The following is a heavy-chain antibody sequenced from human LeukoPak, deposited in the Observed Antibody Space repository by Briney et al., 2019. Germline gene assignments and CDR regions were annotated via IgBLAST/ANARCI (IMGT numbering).Heavy chain of an antibody. J-gene: IGHJ4*02. CDR1: GFTFSSYW. V-gene: IGHV3-74*01. CDR3: ARGSYSLGGFDY. CDR2: ISSGGSDT. D-gene: IGHD6-13*01. Sequence: PGGSLRLSCAASGFTFSSYWMHWVRQAPGKGLVWVSRISSGGSDTNYADSVKGRFTISRDNAKNTLYLPMNSLRAEDTAVYYCARGSYSLGGFDYWGQGTLVTVSS.